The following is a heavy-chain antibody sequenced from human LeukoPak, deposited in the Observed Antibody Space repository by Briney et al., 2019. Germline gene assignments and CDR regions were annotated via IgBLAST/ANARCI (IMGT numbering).Heavy chain of an antibody. CDR1: GGSISSSSYY. CDR3: ARAVVGYYTFDY. CDR2: IYYSGST. D-gene: IGHD3-3*01. Sequence: SETLSLTCTVSGGSISSSSYYWGWIRQPPGKGLEWIGSIYYSGSTYYNPSLKSRVTISVDTSKNQFSLKLSSVTAADTAVYYCARAVVGYYTFDYWGQGTLVTVSS. J-gene: IGHJ4*02. V-gene: IGHV4-39*07.